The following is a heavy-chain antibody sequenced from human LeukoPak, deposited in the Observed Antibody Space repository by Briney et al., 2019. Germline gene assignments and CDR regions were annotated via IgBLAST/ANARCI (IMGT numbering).Heavy chain of an antibody. CDR2: INTDGSTT. J-gene: IGHJ4*02. CDR1: GFTFSRYL. Sequence: GGSLRLSCAASGFTFSRYLMHWVRQAPGKGLVWVSRINTDGSTTNYADSVKGRFTISRDNAKNTVYLQVNSLRVEDTAVFYCARVGLSNTWFTDHWGQGTLVTVSS. D-gene: IGHD6-13*01. CDR3: ARVGLSNTWFTDH. V-gene: IGHV3-74*01.